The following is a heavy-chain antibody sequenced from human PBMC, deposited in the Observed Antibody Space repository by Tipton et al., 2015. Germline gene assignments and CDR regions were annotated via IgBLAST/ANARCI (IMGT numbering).Heavy chain of an antibody. CDR2: IYNGGST. Sequence: SLRLSCVVSGFNFTTYWMQWVRQAPGEGLVWVSLIYNGGSTNYADSVKGRFTISRDESKSTLFLQMNSLRAEDTAVYYCATHLDTTMVTAFDHWGQGTLVTVSS. V-gene: IGHV3-53*01. J-gene: IGHJ4*02. CDR3: ATHLDTTMVTAFDH. D-gene: IGHD5-18*01. CDR1: GFNFTTYW.